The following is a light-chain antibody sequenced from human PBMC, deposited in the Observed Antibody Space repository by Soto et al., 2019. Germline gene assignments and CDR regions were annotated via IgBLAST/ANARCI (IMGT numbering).Light chain of an antibody. CDR1: SSDVGAYNY. V-gene: IGLV1-51*01. CDR2: DDN. CDR3: GSWDSSLSAYV. Sequence: QSVLTQPPSASGSLGQSVTISCTATSSDVGAYNYVSWYQQRPGKAPKLLIYDDNKRPSGIPDRFSGSKSGTSATLGITGFQTGDEADYYCGSWDSSLSAYVFGTGTKLTVL. J-gene: IGLJ1*01.